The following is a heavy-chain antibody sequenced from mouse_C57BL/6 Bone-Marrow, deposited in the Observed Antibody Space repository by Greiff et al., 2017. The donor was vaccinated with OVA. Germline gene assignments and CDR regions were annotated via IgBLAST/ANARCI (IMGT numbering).Heavy chain of an antibody. D-gene: IGHD1-1*01. CDR1: GFSLTSYG. CDR3: AKNPNYYGSWYYFDY. CDR2: IWRGGST. J-gene: IGHJ2*01. V-gene: IGHV2-5*01. Sequence: QVQLQQSGPGLVQPSQSLSITCTVPGFSLTSYGVHWVRQSPGKGLEWLGVIWRGGSTDYNAAFMSRLSITKDNSKSQVFFKMNSLQADDTAIYYCAKNPNYYGSWYYFDYWGQGTTLTVSS.